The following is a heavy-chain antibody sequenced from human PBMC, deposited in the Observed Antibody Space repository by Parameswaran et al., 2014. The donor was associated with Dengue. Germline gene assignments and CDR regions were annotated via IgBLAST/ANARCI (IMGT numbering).Heavy chain of an antibody. CDR2: VDPEDGET. D-gene: IGHD3-16*01. Sequence: VRQMPGKGLEWMGLVDPEDGETIYAEKFQGRVTITADTSTDTAYMELSSLRSEDTAVYYCATDPWGSGIWFDPWGQGTLVTVSS. J-gene: IGHJ5*02. V-gene: IGHV1-69-2*01. CDR3: ATDPWGSGIWFDP.